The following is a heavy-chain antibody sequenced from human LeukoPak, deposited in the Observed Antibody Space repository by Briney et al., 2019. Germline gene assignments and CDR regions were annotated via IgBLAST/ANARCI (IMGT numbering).Heavy chain of an antibody. J-gene: IGHJ4*02. D-gene: IGHD4-17*01. CDR2: IYYRGST. CDR3: ARGGDYGDLRYFDY. V-gene: IGHV4-59*01. CDR1: GVSINNYY. Sequence: SETLSLTCTVSGVSINNYYWSWIRQPPGKGLEWIGYIYYRGSTNYDPSLKSRVTFSVDTSKNQFSLKLNSVTAADTAVYYCARGGDYGDLRYFDYWGQGTLVTVSS.